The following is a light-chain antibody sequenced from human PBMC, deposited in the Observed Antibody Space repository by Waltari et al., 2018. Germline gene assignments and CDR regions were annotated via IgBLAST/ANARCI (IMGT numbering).Light chain of an antibody. V-gene: IGKV1-39*01. J-gene: IGKJ2*01. CDR3: QQSYSTLGYT. CDR1: QSISSY. CDR2: AAS. Sequence: DIQMTQSPSSLSASVGDRVTITCRASQSISSYLNWYQQKPGKAPKLLCYAASSLQSGVPSRFSGSGSGTDFTLTISSLQPEDFATYYCQQSYSTLGYTFGQGTKLEIK.